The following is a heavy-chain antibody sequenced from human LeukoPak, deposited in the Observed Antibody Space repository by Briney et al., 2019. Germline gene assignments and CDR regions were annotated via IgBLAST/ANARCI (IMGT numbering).Heavy chain of an antibody. CDR2: IKEDGSDK. V-gene: IGHV3-7*01. CDR1: GFIFSSYW. J-gene: IGHJ4*02. D-gene: IGHD5-18*01. CDR3: ARDAGYGYDRFDY. Sequence: PGGSLRLSCAASGFIFSSYWMAWVRQAPGKGLEWVANIKEDGSDKNYVDSVKGRFTISRDNAKNLLYLQMNSLRAEDTAVYYCARDAGYGYDRFDYWGQGTQVTVSS.